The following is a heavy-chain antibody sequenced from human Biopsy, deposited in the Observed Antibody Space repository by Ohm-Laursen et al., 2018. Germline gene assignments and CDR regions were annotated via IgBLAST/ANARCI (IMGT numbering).Heavy chain of an antibody. CDR3: ARMPHFDY. D-gene: IGHD2-2*01. V-gene: IGHV4-59*12. CDR2: ISYTGGI. CDR1: GGSISGYH. Sequence: SETLSLTCSVSGGSISGYHWSWIRKSPGKGLEWLAYISYTGGITSNPSLNGRSIMSLDTSKNQFSLRLIYLTAADTAVYYWARMPHFDYWGQGILVTVSS. J-gene: IGHJ4*02.